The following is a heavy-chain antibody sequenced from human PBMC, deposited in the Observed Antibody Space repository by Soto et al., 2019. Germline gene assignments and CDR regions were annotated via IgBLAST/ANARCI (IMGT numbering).Heavy chain of an antibody. CDR3: ARYALPAYQLQPGRGNWSDP. V-gene: IGHV1-69*06. Sequence: SSVMVSCKDSGGTFSSNAMSWVRQAPGQGLEWMGGIIPIFGTANYAQKFQGRVTITADKSTRTAYMELSSLRSGDTAVYYCARYALPAYQLQPGRGNWSDPWGQGTLDTVSS. CDR2: IIPIFGTA. J-gene: IGHJ5*01. CDR1: GGTFSSNA. D-gene: IGHD2-2*01.